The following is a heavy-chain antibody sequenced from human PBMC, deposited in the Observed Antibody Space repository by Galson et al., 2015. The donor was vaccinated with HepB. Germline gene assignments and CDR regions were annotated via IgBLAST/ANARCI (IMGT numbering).Heavy chain of an antibody. CDR2: ISGSGGST. CDR3: AKSMEGDTTGLDY. Sequence: SLRLSCAASGFTFSSYAMSWVRQAPGKGLEWVSGISGSGGSTYYADSVKGRFTISRDNSKNTLFLQMNSLRAEDTAVYYCAKSMEGDTTGLDYWGQGTLVTVSS. CDR1: GFTFSSYA. D-gene: IGHD1-26*01. J-gene: IGHJ4*02. V-gene: IGHV3-23*01.